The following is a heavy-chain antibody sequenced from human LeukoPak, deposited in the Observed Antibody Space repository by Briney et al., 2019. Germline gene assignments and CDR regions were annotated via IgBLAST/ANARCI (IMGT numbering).Heavy chain of an antibody. CDR2: ISSSSSYI. J-gene: IGHJ4*02. Sequence: PGGSLRLSCAASGFTFSSYSMNWVRQAPGKGLEWVSSISSSSSYIYYADSVKGRFTISRDNAKNSLYLQMNSLRAEDTAVCYCARDYPVAQTTVTPDYWGQGTLVTVSS. V-gene: IGHV3-21*01. CDR1: GFTFSSYS. D-gene: IGHD4-17*01. CDR3: ARDYPVAQTTVTPDY.